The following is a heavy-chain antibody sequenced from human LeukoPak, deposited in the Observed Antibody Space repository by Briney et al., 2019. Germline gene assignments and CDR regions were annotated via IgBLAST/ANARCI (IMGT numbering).Heavy chain of an antibody. Sequence: AGGSLRLSCAASGFTFSDYYMSWIRQAPGKGLEWVANIKQDGSEKYYVDSVKGRFTISRDNAKNSLYLQMNSLRAEDTAVYYCARRESRFDPWGQGTLVTVSS. CDR1: GFTFSDYY. CDR2: IKQDGSEK. J-gene: IGHJ5*02. V-gene: IGHV3-7*01. CDR3: ARRESRFDP.